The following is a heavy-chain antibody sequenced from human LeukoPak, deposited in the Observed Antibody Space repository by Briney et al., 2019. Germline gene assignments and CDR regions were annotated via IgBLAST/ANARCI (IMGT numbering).Heavy chain of an antibody. Sequence: GGSLRLSCAVSGFTFSSYWMSWVRQAPGKGLEWVAHIKQDGSEKYYVDSVKGRYTISRDNAQNSLYLQMNNLRVEDTAVYYCARYGRNWDLDSWGQGTLVTVSS. CDR1: GFTFSSYW. V-gene: IGHV3-7*01. CDR2: IKQDGSEK. J-gene: IGHJ4*02. D-gene: IGHD7-27*01. CDR3: ARYGRNWDLDS.